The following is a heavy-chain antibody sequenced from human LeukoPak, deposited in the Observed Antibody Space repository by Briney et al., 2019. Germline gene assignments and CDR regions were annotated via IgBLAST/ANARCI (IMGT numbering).Heavy chain of an antibody. CDR2: IIPIFGTA. CDR1: GGTFSSYV. V-gene: IGHV1-69*05. D-gene: IGHD3-10*01. J-gene: IGHJ3*02. CDR3: AIETARGFGELLGAFDI. Sequence: ASVKVSCKASGGTFSSYVISWVRQAPGQGLDWMGGIIPIFGTANYAQKFQGRVTITTDESKSTAYMELSSLRSEDTAVYYCAIETARGFGELLGAFDIWGQGKMVTVSS.